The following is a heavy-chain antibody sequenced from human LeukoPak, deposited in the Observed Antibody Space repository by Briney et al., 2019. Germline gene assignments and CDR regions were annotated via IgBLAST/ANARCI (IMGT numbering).Heavy chain of an antibody. CDR1: GGSISSGGYY. D-gene: IGHD3-22*01. V-gene: IGHV4-31*03. CDR2: IYYSGST. J-gene: IGHJ4*02. Sequence: MTSETLSLTCTVSGGSISSGGYYWSWIRQHPGKGLEWIGYIYYSGSTYYNPSLKSRVTISVDTSKNQFSLKLSSVTAADTAVYYCAGASYYYDSSGYLDYWGQGTLVTASS. CDR3: AGASYYYDSSGYLDY.